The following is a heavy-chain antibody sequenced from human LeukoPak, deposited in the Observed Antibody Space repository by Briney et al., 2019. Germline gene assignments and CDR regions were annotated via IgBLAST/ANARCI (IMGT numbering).Heavy chain of an antibody. CDR2: IYYSGST. CDR1: GVSISSYY. J-gene: IGHJ4*02. Sequence: SETLSLTCTVSGVSISSYYWSWIRQPPGKGLEWIGYIYYSGSTNYNPSLKSRVTISVDTSKNQFSLKLSSVTAADTAVYYCARDLDGYNDFDYWGQGTLVTVSS. V-gene: IGHV4-59*01. CDR3: ARDLDGYNDFDY. D-gene: IGHD5-24*01.